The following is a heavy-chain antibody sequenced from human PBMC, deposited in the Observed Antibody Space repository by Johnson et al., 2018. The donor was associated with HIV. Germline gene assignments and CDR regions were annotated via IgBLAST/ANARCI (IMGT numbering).Heavy chain of an antibody. CDR1: GFTFSSYT. CDR3: AKGRQQPYDAFDI. Sequence: VQLVESGGGVVQPGRSLRLSCAASGFTFSSYTLHWVRQAPGKGLEWVTLISYDGSNKYYADSVKGRFTISRDNSKNTLYLQMNSLRAEDTAVYYCAKGRQQPYDAFDIWGQGTMVTVSS. D-gene: IGHD6-13*01. V-gene: IGHV3-30-3*01. J-gene: IGHJ3*02. CDR2: ISYDGSNK.